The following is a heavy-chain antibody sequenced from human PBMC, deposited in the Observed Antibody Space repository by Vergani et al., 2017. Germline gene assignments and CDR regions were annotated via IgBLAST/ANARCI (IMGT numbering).Heavy chain of an antibody. CDR3: ARSLIYYYDSSVFLHFDY. CDR2: INPSGGST. Sequence: QVQLVQSGAEVKKPGASVKVSCKASGYTFTSYYMHWVRQAPGQGLEWMGIINPSGGSTSYAQKFQGRVTMTRDTSTSTVYMELSSLRSEDTAVYYCARSLIYYYDSSVFLHFDYWGQGTLVTVSS. J-gene: IGHJ4*02. CDR1: GYTFTSYY. D-gene: IGHD3-22*01. V-gene: IGHV1-46*01.